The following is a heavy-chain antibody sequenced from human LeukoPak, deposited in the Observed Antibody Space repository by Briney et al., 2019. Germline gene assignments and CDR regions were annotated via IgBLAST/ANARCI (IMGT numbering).Heavy chain of an antibody. Sequence: GGSLRLSCAASGFTFSRYSMNWVRQAPGKGLEWVASISNTSTYIYYADSVKGRFTISRDNAKNSLNLQMNSLRAEDTAVYYCARISSSTSRQDAFDIWGQGTMVTVSS. CDR1: GFTFSRYS. J-gene: IGHJ3*02. V-gene: IGHV3-21*01. CDR3: ARISSSTSRQDAFDI. CDR2: ISNTSTYI. D-gene: IGHD2-2*01.